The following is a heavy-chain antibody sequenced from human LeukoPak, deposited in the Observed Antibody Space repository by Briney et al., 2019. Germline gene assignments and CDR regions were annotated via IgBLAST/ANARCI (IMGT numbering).Heavy chain of an antibody. CDR1: GFGVSDYS. CDR3: TRERRGSYYAFES. CDR2: VMSGRGST. V-gene: IGHV3-11*05. Sequence: GGSLRLSCAASGFGVSDYSISWIRQSPGKGPEWISYVMSGRGSTNYADSVKGRFTISRDNAKNSVALQLGGLRADDTAVYFCTRERRGSYYAFESWGQGTLVTVSS. D-gene: IGHD3-16*01. J-gene: IGHJ4*02.